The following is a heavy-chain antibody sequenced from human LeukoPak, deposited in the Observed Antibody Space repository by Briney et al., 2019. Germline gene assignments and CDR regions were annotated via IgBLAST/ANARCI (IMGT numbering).Heavy chain of an antibody. CDR3: AGTGYSSGWAFDY. CDR2: INPNSGGT. J-gene: IGHJ4*02. V-gene: IGHV1-2*02. Sequence: ASVKVSCKASGYTFTGYYMHWVRQAPGQGLEWMGWINPNSGGTNYAQKFQGRVTMTRDTSISTAYMELSSLRSDDTAVYYCAGTGYSSGWAFDYWGQGTLVTVSS. CDR1: GYTFTGYY. D-gene: IGHD6-19*01.